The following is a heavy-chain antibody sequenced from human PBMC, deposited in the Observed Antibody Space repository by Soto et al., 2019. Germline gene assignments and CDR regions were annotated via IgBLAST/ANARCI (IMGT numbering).Heavy chain of an antibody. CDR2: IYYSGST. CDR3: ARGGPTAYYFDF. D-gene: IGHD2-21*01. V-gene: IGHV4-31*03. J-gene: IGHJ4*02. Sequence: SETLSLTCSVSGGSISSGGYYWTWIRQHPEKGLEWIGYIYYSGSTYYKPSLKSRVTISVDTSKNQFSLMLGSVTAAGTAVYYCARGGPTAYYFDFWGLGTLVTVSS. CDR1: GGSISSGGYY.